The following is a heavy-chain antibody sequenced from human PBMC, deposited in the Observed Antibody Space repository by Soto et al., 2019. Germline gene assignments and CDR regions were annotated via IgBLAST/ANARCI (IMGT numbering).Heavy chain of an antibody. CDR3: ARNGVLGYCSSTSCYGTIYFDY. CDR2: IYPGDSDT. J-gene: IGHJ4*02. D-gene: IGHD2-2*01. V-gene: IGHV5-51*01. Sequence: PGESLKISCKGSGYSFTSYWIGWVRQMPGKGLEWMGIIYPGDSDTRYSPSFQGQVTISADKSISTAYLQWSSLKASDTAMYYCARNGVLGYCSSTSCYGTIYFDYWGQGTLVTVSS. CDR1: GYSFTSYW.